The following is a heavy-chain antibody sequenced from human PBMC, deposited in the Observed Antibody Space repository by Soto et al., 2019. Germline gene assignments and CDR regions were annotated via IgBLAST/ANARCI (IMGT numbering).Heavy chain of an antibody. D-gene: IGHD2-15*01. CDR1: GFTFSSYA. CDR2: ISGSGGST. V-gene: IGHV3-23*01. CDR3: AKDLYRCSGGSFYRGGFDY. J-gene: IGHJ4*02. Sequence: EVQLLESGGGLVQPGGSLRLSCAASGFTFSSYAMSWVRQAPGKGLEWVSAISGSGGSTYYADSVKGRFTISRDNSKNTLYLQMDRLRAEDTAVYYCAKDLYRCSGGSFYRGGFDYWGQGTLVTVSS.